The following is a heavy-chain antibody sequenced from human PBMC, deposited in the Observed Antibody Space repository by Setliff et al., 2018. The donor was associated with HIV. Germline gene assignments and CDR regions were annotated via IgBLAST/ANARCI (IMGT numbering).Heavy chain of an antibody. V-gene: IGHV4-59*01. CDR1: GGSIINNF. Sequence: SETLSLTRTVSGGSIINNFWSWIRLPPGKGLEYIGYIYYSGNTDYNPSLKSRVTISVDTSRNQFSLKLSSVTAADTAVYYCARSPGVDTNMAFDYWGQGMLVTVSS. CDR2: IYYSGNT. D-gene: IGHD5-18*01. J-gene: IGHJ4*02. CDR3: ARSPGVDTNMAFDY.